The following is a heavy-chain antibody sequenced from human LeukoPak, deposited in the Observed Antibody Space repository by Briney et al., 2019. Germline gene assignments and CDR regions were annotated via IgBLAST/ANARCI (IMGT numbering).Heavy chain of an antibody. Sequence: GGSLRLSCAASGFTFSSYAMSWVRQAPGKGLEWVSVIYSGGSTYYADSVKGRFTISRDNSKNTLYLQMNSLRAEDTAVYYCTTVKGYWFDPWGQGTLVTVSS. V-gene: IGHV3-66*01. CDR3: TTVKGYWFDP. CDR1: GFTFSSYA. J-gene: IGHJ5*02. CDR2: IYSGGST.